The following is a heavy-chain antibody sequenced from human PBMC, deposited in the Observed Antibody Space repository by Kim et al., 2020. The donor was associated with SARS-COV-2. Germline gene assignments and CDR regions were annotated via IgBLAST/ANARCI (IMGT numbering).Heavy chain of an antibody. CDR3: ARLSTVYRGDWYYFDW. CDR2: INYSGSS. D-gene: IGHD2-21*02. V-gene: IGHV4-59*01. J-gene: IGHJ3*01. CDR1: GGSISSYH. Sequence: SETLSLTCTVSGGSISSYHWSWIRQPPGKGLEWIGHINYSGSSNYSPSLKSRVSILVDTSKNQFSLRLSSVTAADTAVYFCARLSTVYRGDWYYFDWWG.